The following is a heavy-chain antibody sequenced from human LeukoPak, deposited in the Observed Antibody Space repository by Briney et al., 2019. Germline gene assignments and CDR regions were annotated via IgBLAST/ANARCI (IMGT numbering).Heavy chain of an antibody. CDR3: ARGGGAAEGDY. CDR2: IYYSGST. CDR1: GGSISSYY. Sequence: PSETLSLTCAVYGGSISSYYWSWIRQPPGKGLEWIGYIYYSGSTNYNPSLKSRVTISVDTSKNQFSLKLSSVTAADTAVYYCARGGGAAEGDYWGQGTLVTVSS. V-gene: IGHV4-59*01. J-gene: IGHJ4*02. D-gene: IGHD3-16*01.